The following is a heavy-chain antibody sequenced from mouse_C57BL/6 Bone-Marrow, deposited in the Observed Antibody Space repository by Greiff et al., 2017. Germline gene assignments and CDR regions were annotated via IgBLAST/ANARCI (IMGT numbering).Heavy chain of an antibody. CDR3: ARFTTVVDRGLAY. CDR1: GYTFTSYT. V-gene: IGHV1-4*01. J-gene: IGHJ3*01. CDR2: INPSSGYT. Sequence: QVQLQQSGAELARPGASVKMSCKASGYTFTSYTMHWVKQRPGQGLEWIGYINPSSGYTKYNQKFQDKAPLTADKSSRTAYMQLSSLPSEDSAVYYCARFTTVVDRGLAYWGQGTLVTVSA. D-gene: IGHD1-1*01.